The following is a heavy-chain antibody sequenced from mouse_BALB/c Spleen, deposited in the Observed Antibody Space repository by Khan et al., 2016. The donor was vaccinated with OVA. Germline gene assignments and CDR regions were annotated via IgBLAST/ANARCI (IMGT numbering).Heavy chain of an antibody. CDR3: ARGSYYGYYFDY. V-gene: IGHV3-2*02. J-gene: IGHJ2*01. Sequence: VQLKESGPGLVKPSQSLSLTCTVTGYSITSGYAWNWIRQFPGNKLEWRGYISYSGVTSYTPSLKSRISITRDTSKNQVFLQLNSVTTEDTATEYCARGSYYGYYFDYWGQGTTLTVSS. CDR2: ISYSGVT. CDR1: GYSITSGYA. D-gene: IGHD1-1*01.